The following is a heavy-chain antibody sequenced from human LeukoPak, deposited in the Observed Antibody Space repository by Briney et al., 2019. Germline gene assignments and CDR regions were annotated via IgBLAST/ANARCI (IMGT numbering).Heavy chain of an antibody. CDR3: ARVVGDYYDSSALDY. Sequence: ASVKVSCKASGYTFTGYYMHWVRQAPGQGLEWMGIINPSGGSTSYAQKFQGRVTMTRDMSTSTVYMELSSLRSEDTAVYYCARVVGDYYDSSALDYWGQGTLVTVSS. D-gene: IGHD3-22*01. J-gene: IGHJ4*02. CDR1: GYTFTGYY. CDR2: INPSGGST. V-gene: IGHV1-46*01.